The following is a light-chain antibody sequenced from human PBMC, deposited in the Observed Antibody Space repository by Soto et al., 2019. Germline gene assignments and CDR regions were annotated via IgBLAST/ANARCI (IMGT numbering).Light chain of an antibody. J-gene: IGKJ2*01. CDR1: QSVSSNY. V-gene: IGKV3-20*01. CDR3: QQYGRSPTFT. Sequence: EIVLTQSPGTLSLSPGERATLSCRASQSVSSNYLACYQQKPGKAPSLLIYGASRGAAGIPDRFSGSGSGKEFTLTISSMEAEDFAVYFCQQYGRSPTFTFGQGTKLEIK. CDR2: GAS.